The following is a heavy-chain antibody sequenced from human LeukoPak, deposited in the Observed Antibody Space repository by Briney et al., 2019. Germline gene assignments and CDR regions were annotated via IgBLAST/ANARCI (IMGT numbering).Heavy chain of an antibody. CDR2: IKQDGGQK. CDR1: GFTFSSYW. CDR3: AREPDYYDSSGYYLDWFDP. V-gene: IGHV3-7*01. J-gene: IGHJ5*02. D-gene: IGHD3-22*01. Sequence: GGSLRLSCAVSGFTFSSYWMSWVRQAPGKGLEWVANIKQDGGQKNYVDSVKGRFTVSRDNAKNSLYLQMNSLRAEDTAVYYCAREPDYYDSSGYYLDWFDPWGQGTLVTVSS.